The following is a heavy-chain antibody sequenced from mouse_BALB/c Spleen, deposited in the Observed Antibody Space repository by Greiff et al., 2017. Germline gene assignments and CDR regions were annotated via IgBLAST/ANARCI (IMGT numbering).Heavy chain of an antibody. CDR3: ARDGSSRGAWFAY. CDR1: GFTFSSYA. Sequence: EVMLVESGGGLVKPGGSLKLSCAASGFTFSSYAMSWVRQTPEKRLEWVASISSGGSTYYTDSVKGRFTISRDNARNILYLQMSSLRSEDTAMYYCARDGSSRGAWFAYWGQGTLVTVSA. V-gene: IGHV5-6-5*01. CDR2: ISSGGST. J-gene: IGHJ3*01. D-gene: IGHD1-1*01.